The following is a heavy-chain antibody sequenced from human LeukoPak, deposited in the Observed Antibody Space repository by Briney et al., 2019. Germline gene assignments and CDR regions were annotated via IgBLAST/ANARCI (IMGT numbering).Heavy chain of an antibody. Sequence: PSETLSLTCTVSGGSISSGDYYWSWIRQPLGKGLEWIGYIYYSGSTYYNPSLKSRVTISVDTSKNQFSLKLSSVAAADTAVYYCARGFVEMATTFDYWGQGTLVTVSS. CDR2: IYYSGST. V-gene: IGHV4-30-4*01. CDR3: ARGFVEMATTFDY. CDR1: GGSISSGDYY. D-gene: IGHD5-24*01. J-gene: IGHJ4*02.